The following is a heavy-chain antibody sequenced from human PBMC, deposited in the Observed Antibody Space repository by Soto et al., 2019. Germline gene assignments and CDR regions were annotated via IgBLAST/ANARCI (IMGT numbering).Heavy chain of an antibody. Sequence: SETLSLTCTVSGGSISSSSYYWGWIRQPPGKGLEWIGSIYYSGSTYYNPSLKSRVTISVDTSKNQFSLKLSSVTAADTAVYYCASTYHYYDSSGYYLEKEYYFDYWGQGTLVTVSS. CDR2: IYYSGST. D-gene: IGHD3-22*01. CDR1: GGSISSSSYY. J-gene: IGHJ4*02. CDR3: ASTYHYYDSSGYYLEKEYYFDY. V-gene: IGHV4-39*01.